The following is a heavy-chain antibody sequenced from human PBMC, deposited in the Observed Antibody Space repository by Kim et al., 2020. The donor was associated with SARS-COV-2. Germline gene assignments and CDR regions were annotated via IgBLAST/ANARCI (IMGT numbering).Heavy chain of an antibody. Sequence: GGSLRLSCTASGFTFGDYAMSWFRQAPGKGLEWVGFIRSKAYGGTTEYAASVKGRFTISRDDSKSIAYLQMNSLKTEDTAVYYCTRYRSAIVVVTAILFDYWGQGTLVTVSS. CDR2: IRSKAYGGTT. CDR1: GFTFGDYA. V-gene: IGHV3-49*03. J-gene: IGHJ4*02. D-gene: IGHD2-21*02. CDR3: TRYRSAIVVVTAILFDY.